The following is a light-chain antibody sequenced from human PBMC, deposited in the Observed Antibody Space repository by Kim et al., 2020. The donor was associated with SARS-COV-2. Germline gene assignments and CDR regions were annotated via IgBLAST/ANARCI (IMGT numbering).Light chain of an antibody. CDR3: QTWGTVV. V-gene: IGLV4-69*01. Sequence: LGASVKLTSTRGSGHSSYAIAWHQQQQEKGPRYLMKLNSDGSHSKGDGIPDRFSGSSSGAERYLTISSLQSEDEADYYCQTWGTVVFGGGTQLTVL. CDR2: LNSDGSH. J-gene: IGLJ2*01. CDR1: SGHSSYA.